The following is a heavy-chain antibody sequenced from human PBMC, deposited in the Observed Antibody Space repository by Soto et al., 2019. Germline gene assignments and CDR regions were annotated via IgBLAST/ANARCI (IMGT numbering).Heavy chain of an antibody. Sequence: SETLSLTCTVSGGSISSSSYYWGWIRQPPGKGLEWIGSIYYSGSTYYKPSLKSRVTISVDTSKNQYSLKLSSVTAADTAVYYCSIHLFDDFWSGYYYYGMDVWGQGTTVTVSS. J-gene: IGHJ6*02. V-gene: IGHV4-39*01. CDR2: IYYSGST. CDR3: SIHLFDDFWSGYYYYGMDV. CDR1: GGSISSSSYY. D-gene: IGHD3-3*01.